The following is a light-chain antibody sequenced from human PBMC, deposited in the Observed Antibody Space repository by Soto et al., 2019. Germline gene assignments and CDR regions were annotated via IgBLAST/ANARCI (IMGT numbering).Light chain of an antibody. CDR2: AAS. Sequence: DIQLTQSPSFLSASVGDRITITCRARQGIASYLALFQQKPWKAPELLILAASTLHSCVPSRFYGSGSGTEYSLTISSLQPEDFETYYCQPLYHYHRTFGQGTKVELK. CDR1: QGIASY. V-gene: IGKV1-9*01. J-gene: IGKJ1*01. CDR3: QPLYHYHRT.